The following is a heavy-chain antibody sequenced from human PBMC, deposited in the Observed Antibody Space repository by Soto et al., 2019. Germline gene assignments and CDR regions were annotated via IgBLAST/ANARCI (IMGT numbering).Heavy chain of an antibody. Sequence: GDFQKISCKCAGYSFASYLIGLVRKMPGKGLEWMGIIYPGDSDTRYSPSFQGQVTISADKSISAAYLQWSSLKASDTAMYYCARRDSSGWYAYWGQGTLVTVSS. CDR2: IYPGDSDT. J-gene: IGHJ4*02. CDR1: GYSFASYL. V-gene: IGHV5-51*01. D-gene: IGHD6-19*01. CDR3: ARRDSSGWYAY.